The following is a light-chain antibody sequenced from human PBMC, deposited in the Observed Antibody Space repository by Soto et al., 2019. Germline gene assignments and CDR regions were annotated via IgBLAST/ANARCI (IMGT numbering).Light chain of an antibody. CDR1: QDISNY. Sequence: DSQMTQSPSSLSASVRDKVTIHCQASQDISNYLNWYQQKPGKAPVLLIYDASTLQGGVPSRFSGTGSGTEFTLTISSLQPEDFATYYCQQYNAYYSFGQGTKVDI. CDR2: DAS. CDR3: QQYNAYYS. J-gene: IGKJ2*03. V-gene: IGKV1-16*01.